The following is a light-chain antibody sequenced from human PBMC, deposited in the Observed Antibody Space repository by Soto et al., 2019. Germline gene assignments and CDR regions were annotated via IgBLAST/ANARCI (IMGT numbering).Light chain of an antibody. CDR3: QQVKSYPRT. CDR2: EAS. CDR1: QGIRND. J-gene: IGKJ4*01. V-gene: IGKV1-6*01. Sequence: AILMTQSPSSCSASVLDIVTITVLASQGIRNDLAWYQQKPGKAPKLLIYEASTLQSGVPSRFSGSYSGTDFTLTIGSLQPEDFATYYCQQVKSYPRTFGGGTKVDI.